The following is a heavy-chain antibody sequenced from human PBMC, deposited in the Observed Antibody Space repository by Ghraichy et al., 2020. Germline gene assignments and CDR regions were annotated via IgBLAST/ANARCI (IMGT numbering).Heavy chain of an antibody. CDR3: AREYSSSWYEYFDY. CDR2: IYYSGST. Sequence: ESLNISCTVSGGSISSYYWSWIRQPPGKGLEWIGYIYYSGSTNYNPSLKSRVTISVDTSKNQFSLKLSSVTAADTTVYYCAREYSSSWYEYFDYWGQGTLVTVSS. D-gene: IGHD6-13*01. CDR1: GGSISSYY. V-gene: IGHV4-59*08. J-gene: IGHJ4*02.